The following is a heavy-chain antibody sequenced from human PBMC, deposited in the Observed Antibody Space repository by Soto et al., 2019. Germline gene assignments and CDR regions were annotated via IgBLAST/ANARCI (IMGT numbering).Heavy chain of an antibody. Sequence: QVQLVQSGAEVRKPGSSVKVSCKASGGTFTTYDISWVRQAPGQGLEWVGGIIPLFDATKYAQKFQGRVTITADKSTGTAYMELSILGSEDTAMYYCARDRSSSWYNGTFYFDSWGQGTLVTVSS. V-gene: IGHV1-69*06. CDR3: ARDRSSSWYNGTFYFDS. J-gene: IGHJ4*02. CDR1: GGTFTTYD. CDR2: IIPLFDAT. D-gene: IGHD6-19*01.